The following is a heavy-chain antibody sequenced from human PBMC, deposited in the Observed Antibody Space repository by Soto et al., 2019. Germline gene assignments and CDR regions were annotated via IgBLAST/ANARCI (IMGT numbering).Heavy chain of an antibody. Sequence: GALRVSCAASVFTFSSYSMNWVRQAPGKGLEWVSSISSSSSYIYYADSVKGRFTISRDNAKNSLYLQMNSLRAEDTAVYYCARDSYGYEDYWGQGTLVTVSS. D-gene: IGHD5-18*01. CDR2: ISSSSSYI. CDR1: VFTFSSYS. V-gene: IGHV3-21*01. CDR3: ARDSYGYEDY. J-gene: IGHJ4*02.